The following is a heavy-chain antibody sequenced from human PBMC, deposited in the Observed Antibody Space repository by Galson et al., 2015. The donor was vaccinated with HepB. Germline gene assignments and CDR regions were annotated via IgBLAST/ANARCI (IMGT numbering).Heavy chain of an antibody. CDR3: AKDARSRLDILTGYAPYSDY. D-gene: IGHD3-9*01. J-gene: IGHJ4*02. CDR2: ISYDGSNK. CDR1: GFTFSNYA. V-gene: IGHV3-30*18. Sequence: SLRLSCAASGFTFSNYAMSWLRQAPGKGLEWVAVISYDGSNKYYADSVKGRFTISRDNSKNTLYLQMNSLRAEDTAVYYCAKDARSRLDILTGYAPYSDYWGPGTLVTVSS.